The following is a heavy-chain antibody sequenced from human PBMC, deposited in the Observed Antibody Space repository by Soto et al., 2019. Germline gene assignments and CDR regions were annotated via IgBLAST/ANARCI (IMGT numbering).Heavy chain of an antibody. D-gene: IGHD2-2*01. J-gene: IGHJ5*02. Sequence: TSETLSLTCAVSRFSISSGYYWGWVRQPPGKGLEWIGSIYHSGTTNYSPSLKSRVTISIDPSKNQFSLTLRSVTAADAAVYYCASCVSTACYPPCGLQLFDLCGQGSLVTVSS. CDR1: RFSISSGYY. CDR2: IYHSGTT. CDR3: ASCVSTACYPPCGLQLFDL. V-gene: IGHV4-38-2*01.